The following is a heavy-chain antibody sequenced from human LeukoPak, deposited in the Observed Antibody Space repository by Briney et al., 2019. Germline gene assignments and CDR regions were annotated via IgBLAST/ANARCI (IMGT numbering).Heavy chain of an antibody. V-gene: IGHV3-48*03. CDR2: ISSSGSTI. CDR3: ASLSVGEPMYYFDY. D-gene: IGHD3-10*01. Sequence: GGSLRLSCAASGFTFSSYEMNWVRQAPRKGLEWVSYISSSGSTIYYADSVKGRFTISRDNAKNSLYLQMNSLRAEDTAVYYCASLSVGEPMYYFDYWGQGTLVTVSS. CDR1: GFTFSSYE. J-gene: IGHJ4*02.